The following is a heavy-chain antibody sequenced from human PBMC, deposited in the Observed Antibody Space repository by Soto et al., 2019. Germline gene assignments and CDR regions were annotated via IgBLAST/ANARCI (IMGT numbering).Heavy chain of an antibody. D-gene: IGHD1-26*01. CDR3: ARGSGSHLSYYYYYYGMDV. Sequence: PSETLSLTCAVYGGSFSGYYWSWIRQPPGKGLEWIGEINHSGSTNYNPSLKGRVTISVDTSKNQFSLKLSSVTAADTAVYYCARGSGSHLSYYYYYYGMDVWGQGTTVTVSS. CDR1: GGSFSGYY. V-gene: IGHV4-34*01. CDR2: INHSGST. J-gene: IGHJ6*02.